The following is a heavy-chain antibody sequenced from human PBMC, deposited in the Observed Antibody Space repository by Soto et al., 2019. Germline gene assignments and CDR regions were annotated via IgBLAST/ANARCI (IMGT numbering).Heavy chain of an antibody. CDR1: GFTFSSYS. V-gene: IGHV3-21*01. D-gene: IGHD1-26*01. CDR2: ISTSSTYI. J-gene: IGHJ4*02. CDR3: ASDRGVGAGHGIFDY. Sequence: EVQLVESGGGLVKPGGSLRLSCAASGFTFSSYSMDWVRQAPGKGLEWVSSISTSSTYIYYADSVKGRFTISRDNAKNSLYLQMNSLRAEDTAVYYCASDRGVGAGHGIFDYWGQGTLVTVSS.